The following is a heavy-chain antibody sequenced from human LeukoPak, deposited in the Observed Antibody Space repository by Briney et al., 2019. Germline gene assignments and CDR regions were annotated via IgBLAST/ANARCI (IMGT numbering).Heavy chain of an antibody. J-gene: IGHJ4*02. CDR2: IYPGDSDT. D-gene: IGHD6-13*01. V-gene: IGHV5-51*01. CDR1: GYSFTSYW. CDR3: ARRIAAAGTSGYYFDY. Sequence: GESLKISCKGSGYSFTSYWIGWVRQMPGRGLEWMGIIYPGDSDTRYSPSFQGQVTISADKSISTAYLRWSSLKASDTAMYYCARRIAAAGTSGYYFDYWGQGTLVTVSS.